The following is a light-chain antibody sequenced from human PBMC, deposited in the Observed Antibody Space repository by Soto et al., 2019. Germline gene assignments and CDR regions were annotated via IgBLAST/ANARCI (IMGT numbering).Light chain of an antibody. CDR2: GAS. CDR1: QSVRNTY. V-gene: IGKV3-20*01. Sequence: EIVLTQSPGILSLSPGERATLSCRASQSVRNTYLAWYQQKPGQAPRLLIHGASSRATGIPDRFSGSGPGTDFTLTISRLEPEDFAVYYCQYYSSSLSITFGQGTRLEIK. J-gene: IGKJ5*01. CDR3: QYYSSSLSIT.